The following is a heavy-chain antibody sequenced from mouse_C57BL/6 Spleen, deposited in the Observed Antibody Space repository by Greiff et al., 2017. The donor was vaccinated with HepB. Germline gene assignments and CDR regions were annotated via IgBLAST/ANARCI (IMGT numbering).Heavy chain of an antibody. V-gene: IGHV1-80*01. CDR3: ARSDITTVVGYFDV. Sequence: VQLQQSGAELVKPGASVKISCKASGYAFSSYWMNWVKQRPGKGLEWIGQIYPGDGDTNYNGKFKGKATLTADKSSSTAYMQLSSLTSEDSAVYFCARSDITTVVGYFDVWGTGTTVTVSS. CDR2: IYPGDGDT. J-gene: IGHJ1*03. D-gene: IGHD1-1*01. CDR1: GYAFSSYW.